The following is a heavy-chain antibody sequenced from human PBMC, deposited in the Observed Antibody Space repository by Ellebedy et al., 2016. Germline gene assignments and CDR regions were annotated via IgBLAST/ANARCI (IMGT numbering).Heavy chain of an antibody. V-gene: IGHV1-2*04. CDR2: INPNSGGT. CDR1: GYTFTGYY. CDR3: ARSFLAARRYYYYGMDV. Sequence: ASVKVSCKASGYTFTGYYMHWVRQAPGQGLEWMGWINPNSGGTNYAQKFQGWVTMTRDTSISTAYMELSRLRSDDTAVYYCARSFLAARRYYYYGMDVWGQGTTVTVSS. J-gene: IGHJ6*02. D-gene: IGHD6-6*01.